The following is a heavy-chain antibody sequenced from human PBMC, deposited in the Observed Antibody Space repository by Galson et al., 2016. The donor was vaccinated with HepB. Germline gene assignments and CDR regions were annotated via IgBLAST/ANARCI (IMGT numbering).Heavy chain of an antibody. Sequence: SVKVSCKASGYTFTGYYMHWVRQAPGQGLEWMGWINPNSGGTNYAQKFQGRVTMTRDTSISTAYMKLSRLRSDDTAVYYCARVTVWGVYFQQWGQGTLVIVSS. CDR2: INPNSGGT. D-gene: IGHD4-17*01. V-gene: IGHV1-2*02. CDR1: GYTFTGYY. J-gene: IGHJ1*01. CDR3: ARVTVWGVYFQQ.